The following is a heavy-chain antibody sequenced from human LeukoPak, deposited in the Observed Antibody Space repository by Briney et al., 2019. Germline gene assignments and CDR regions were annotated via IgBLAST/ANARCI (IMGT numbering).Heavy chain of an antibody. CDR1: GLTFSDYY. CDR3: ATDGAGFDT. CDR2: INIGGTNT. V-gene: IGHV3-11*01. Sequence: PGGSLRLYCAASGLTFSDYYMSWIRQAPGKGLERLSYINIGGTNTHYADSVKGRFTISRDNAKKSLYLEMTNLRAEDTAVYYCATDGAGFDTWGQGVLVTVSS. J-gene: IGHJ5*02.